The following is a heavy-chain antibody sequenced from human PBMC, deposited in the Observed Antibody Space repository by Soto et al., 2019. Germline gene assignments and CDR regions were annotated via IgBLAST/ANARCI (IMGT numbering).Heavy chain of an antibody. D-gene: IGHD1-26*01. Sequence: SETLSLTCAVSGGSISSSNWWSWVRQPPGKGLEWIGEIYHSGSTNYNPSLKSRVTISVDKSKNQFSLKLSSVTAADTAVYYCARVEYSGSYYYYYGMDVWGQGTTVT. CDR3: ARVEYSGSYYYYYGMDV. CDR1: GGSISSSNW. V-gene: IGHV4-4*02. J-gene: IGHJ6*02. CDR2: IYHSGST.